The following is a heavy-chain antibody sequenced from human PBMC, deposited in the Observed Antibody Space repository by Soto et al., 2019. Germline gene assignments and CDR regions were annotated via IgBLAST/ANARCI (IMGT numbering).Heavy chain of an antibody. CDR1: GFTFSTYG. V-gene: IGHV3-33*01. CDR2: IWYDGSHK. CDR3: ARAVGPFDY. Sequence: QVQLVESGGGVVQPGRSLRLYCAASGFTFSTYGMHWVRQAPGTGLEWVAVIWYDGSHKDYADSVKGRFTISRDNSKNTLYLQMNSLRVADTAVYYCARAVGPFDYWGQGTLVAVSS. J-gene: IGHJ4*02. D-gene: IGHD1-26*01.